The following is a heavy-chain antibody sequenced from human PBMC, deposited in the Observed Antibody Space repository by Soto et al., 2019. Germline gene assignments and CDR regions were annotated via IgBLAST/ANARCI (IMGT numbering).Heavy chain of an antibody. J-gene: IGHJ2*01. CDR1: GFSISGSA. Sequence: DVQLEESGGGLVQPGGSLKLSCAASGFSISGSAMHWVRQASGKGLEWIGRIRSKANKYATSYAASVEGRFTISRDDSKNTAFLEMNDLKTEDSAVYFCTSPRIAVAGVFWYFDRWGRGTLVTVSS. D-gene: IGHD6-19*01. V-gene: IGHV3-73*01. CDR3: TSPRIAVAGVFWYFDR. CDR2: IRSKANKYAT.